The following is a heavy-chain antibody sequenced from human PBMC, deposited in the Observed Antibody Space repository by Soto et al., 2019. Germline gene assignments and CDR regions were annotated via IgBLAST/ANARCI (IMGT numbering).Heavy chain of an antibody. D-gene: IGHD1-1*01. CDR2: IKSKTDGGTT. J-gene: IGHJ6*02. Sequence: GGSLRLFCAASGFTFSNAWMNWVRQAPGKGLEWVGRIKSKTDGGTTDYAAPVKGRFTISRDDSKNTLYLQMNSLKTEDTAVYYCTTDFGRLERMDVWGQGTTVTVSS. V-gene: IGHV3-15*07. CDR1: GFTFSNAW. CDR3: TTDFGRLERMDV.